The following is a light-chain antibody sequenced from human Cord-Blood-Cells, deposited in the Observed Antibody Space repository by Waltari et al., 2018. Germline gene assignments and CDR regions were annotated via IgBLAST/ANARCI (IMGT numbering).Light chain of an antibody. CDR1: QSVSSY. CDR3: QQRSNWPLT. V-gene: IGKV3-11*01. J-gene: IGKJ4*01. Sequence: IVLTQSPATLSLSPGGRATISCRASQSVSSYLAWYQQKPGQAPRLLIYDASNRATGIPARFSGSGSGTDFTLTISSLEPEDFAVYYCQQRSNWPLTFGGGTKVEIK. CDR2: DAS.